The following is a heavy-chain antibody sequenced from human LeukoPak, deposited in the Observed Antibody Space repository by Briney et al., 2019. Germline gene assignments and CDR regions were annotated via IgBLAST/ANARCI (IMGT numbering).Heavy chain of an antibody. CDR2: IYYSGST. Sequence: SETLCLTCTVSGGSISSYYWSWIRQPPGKGLEWIGYIYYSGSTNYNPSLKSRVTISVDTSKNQFSLKLSSVTAADTAVYYCARGQLVHYYYYYMDVWGKGTTVTVSS. CDR3: ARGQLVHYYYYYMDV. J-gene: IGHJ6*03. CDR1: GGSISSYY. V-gene: IGHV4-59*01. D-gene: IGHD5-24*01.